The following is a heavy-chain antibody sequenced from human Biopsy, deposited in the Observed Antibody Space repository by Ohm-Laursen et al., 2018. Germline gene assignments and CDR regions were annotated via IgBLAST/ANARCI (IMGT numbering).Heavy chain of an antibody. D-gene: IGHD4-23*01. CDR3: ARDWGGDYGGNIDYYYFYGMDV. CDR2: ISRSGSTI. J-gene: IGHJ6*02. V-gene: IGHV3-11*01. CDR1: GFTFSDYY. Sequence: GSLRLSCAASGFTFSDYYMSWVRQAPGQGLEWLSYISRSGSTIDYADSVKGRFTISRDNAQNTLYLQMNSLRADDTAVYYCARDWGGDYGGNIDYYYFYGMDVWGQGTTVTVSS.